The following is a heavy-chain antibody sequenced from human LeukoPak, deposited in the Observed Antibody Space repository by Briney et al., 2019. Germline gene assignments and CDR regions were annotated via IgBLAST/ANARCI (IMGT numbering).Heavy chain of an antibody. CDR2: INSDGSST. Sequence: GGSLRLSCAASGFTFSSYWMHWVRQAPGKGLVWVSRINSDGSSTSYADSVKGRFTISRDNAKNTLYLQMNGLRAEDTAVYYCARVAPTTYSSSWSSLDYWGQGTLVTVSS. D-gene: IGHD6-13*01. J-gene: IGHJ4*02. V-gene: IGHV3-74*01. CDR3: ARVAPTTYSSSWSSLDY. CDR1: GFTFSSYW.